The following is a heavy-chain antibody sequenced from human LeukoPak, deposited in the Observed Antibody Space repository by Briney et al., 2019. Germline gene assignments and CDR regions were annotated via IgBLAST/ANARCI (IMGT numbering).Heavy chain of an antibody. D-gene: IGHD1-26*01. CDR1: GFIVSGNY. CDR2: ISGSGISA. CDR3: AKDPSWEPPGN. J-gene: IGHJ4*02. Sequence: GGSLRLSCAASGFIVSGNYMVWVRQAPEKGLEWVSAISGSGISAYYADSVKGRFTISRDNSKNTLYLQMNGLRAEDTAVYYCAKDPSWEPPGNWGQGTLVTVSS. V-gene: IGHV3-23*01.